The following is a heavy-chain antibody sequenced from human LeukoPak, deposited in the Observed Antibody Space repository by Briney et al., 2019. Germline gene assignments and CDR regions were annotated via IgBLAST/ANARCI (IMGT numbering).Heavy chain of an antibody. CDR1: GFTFSSYG. CDR3: AKDATMIVVATPDH. V-gene: IGHV3-30*18. J-gene: IGHJ4*02. D-gene: IGHD3-22*01. CDR2: KSYDGSNK. Sequence: GGSLRLSCAASGFTFSSYGMHWVRQAPGKGLEWVAVKSYDGSNKYYADSVKGRFTISRDNSKNTLYLQMNSLRAEDTAVYYCAKDATMIVVATPDHWGQGTLVTVSS.